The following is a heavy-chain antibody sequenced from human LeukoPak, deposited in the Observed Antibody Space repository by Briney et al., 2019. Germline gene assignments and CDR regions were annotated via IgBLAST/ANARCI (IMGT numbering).Heavy chain of an antibody. D-gene: IGHD5-12*01. Sequence: ASVKVSCKASGYTFSNYGMSWVRQAPGHGLEWMGWISGFNGHTKYSQKSQGRVTMTTDTSTSTAYMEVRSLRSDDTAVYYCARAWLRRKYYYYMDVWSKGTTVTDSS. J-gene: IGHJ6*03. V-gene: IGHV1-18*04. CDR2: ISGFNGHT. CDR3: ARAWLRRKYYYYMDV. CDR1: GYTFSNYG.